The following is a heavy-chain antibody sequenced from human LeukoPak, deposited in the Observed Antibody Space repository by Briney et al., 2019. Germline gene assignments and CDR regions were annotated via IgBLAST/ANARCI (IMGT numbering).Heavy chain of an antibody. CDR1: GYSISSGYN. J-gene: IGHJ4*02. Sequence: SETLSLTCTVSGYSISSGYNWGWIRQPPGKGLEWIGSIYHSGSTYYNPSLKSRVTISVDTSKNQFSLKLSSVTAADTAVYYCAREKGSSGYYYPLGYWGQGTLVTVSS. CDR2: IYHSGST. V-gene: IGHV4-38-2*02. D-gene: IGHD3-22*01. CDR3: AREKGSSGYYYPLGY.